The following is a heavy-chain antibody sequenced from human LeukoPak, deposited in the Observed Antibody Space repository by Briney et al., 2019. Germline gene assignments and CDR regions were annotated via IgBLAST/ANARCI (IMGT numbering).Heavy chain of an antibody. J-gene: IGHJ4*02. CDR2: ISDDSNYI. D-gene: IGHD3-10*01. CDR3: ARDDVVLGPYGSGSYSNFDY. V-gene: IGHV3-21*01. Sequence: PGGSLRLSCAASGFTLSDYSMNWVRQAPGKGLEWVSSISDDSNYIYYADSVKGRFTISRDNAKNSLYLQMNSLRAEDTAVYYCARDDVVLGPYGSGSYSNFDYWGQGTLVTVSS. CDR1: GFTLSDYS.